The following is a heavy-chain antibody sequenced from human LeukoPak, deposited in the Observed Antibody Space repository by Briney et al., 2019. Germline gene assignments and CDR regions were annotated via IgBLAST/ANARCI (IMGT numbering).Heavy chain of an antibody. J-gene: IGHJ4*02. Sequence: XCXASGFTFSSYEMNWVRQAPGKGLEWVSYISSSGSTIYYADSVKGRFTISRDNAKNSLYLQMNSLRAEDTAVYYCARDVYGSGSYSPSGYFDYWGQGTLVTVSS. CDR1: GFTFSSYE. CDR2: ISSSGSTI. CDR3: ARDVYGSGSYSPSGYFDY. D-gene: IGHD3-10*01. V-gene: IGHV3-48*03.